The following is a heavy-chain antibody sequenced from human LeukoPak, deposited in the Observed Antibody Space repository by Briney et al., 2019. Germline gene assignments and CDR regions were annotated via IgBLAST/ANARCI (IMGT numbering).Heavy chain of an antibody. CDR2: ISTSGGT. CDR1: GYTFTGHY. J-gene: IGHJ4*02. D-gene: IGHD3-22*01. V-gene: IGHV1-2*02. Sequence: ASVKVSCKASGYTFTGHYMHWMRQAPGQGLEWMGWISTSGGTNYAQKFQGRVTMTRDTSISTAYMELSGLTSDDTAVYYCASVTYSDYDDFDSWGQGTLVTVSS. CDR3: ASVTYSDYDDFDS.